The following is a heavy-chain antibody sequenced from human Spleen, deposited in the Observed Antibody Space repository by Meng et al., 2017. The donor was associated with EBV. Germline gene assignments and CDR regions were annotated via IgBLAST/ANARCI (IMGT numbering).Heavy chain of an antibody. V-gene: IGHV1-2*06. CDR2: INSKSGGT. CDR1: GYTFNGHF. Sequence: QVQRVQPGAEVKKPGASLMVSCKASGYTFNGHFIHGVRQAPGQGLEWVGRINSKSGGTNFGQSFQDRVTMTTDTSTSTAYMELRSLRSDDTAVYYCGRDRYYESSGYDALGYWGQGTLVTVSS. CDR3: GRDRYYESSGYDALGY. J-gene: IGHJ4*02. D-gene: IGHD3-22*01.